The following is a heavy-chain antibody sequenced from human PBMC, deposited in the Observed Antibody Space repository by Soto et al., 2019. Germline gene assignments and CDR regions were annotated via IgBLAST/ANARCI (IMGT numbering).Heavy chain of an antibody. CDR3: AKTPMVRGVSAFDI. CDR2: ISYDGSNK. D-gene: IGHD3-10*01. V-gene: IGHV3-30*18. CDR1: GFTFSSYG. J-gene: IGHJ3*02. Sequence: QVQLVESGGGVVQPGRSLRLSCAASGFTFSSYGMHWVRQAPGKGLEWVAVISYDGSNKYYADSVKGRFTISRDNSKNTLYLQMNSRRAEDTAVYYCAKTPMVRGVSAFDIWGQGTMVTVSS.